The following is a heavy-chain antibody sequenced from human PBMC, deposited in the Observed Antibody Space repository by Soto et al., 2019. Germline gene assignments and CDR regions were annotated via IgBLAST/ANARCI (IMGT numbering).Heavy chain of an antibody. Sequence: KPSETLSLTCTVSGGSISSYYWSWIRQPAGKGLEWIGRIYTTGSTNYNPSLKSRVTMSVDTSKNHFSLKLRSVTAADTAVYYCARVGMVGTVLGSWFDPWGQGALVTVSS. CDR1: GGSISSYY. D-gene: IGHD6-19*01. CDR3: ARVGMVGTVLGSWFDP. CDR2: IYTTGST. J-gene: IGHJ5*02. V-gene: IGHV4-4*07.